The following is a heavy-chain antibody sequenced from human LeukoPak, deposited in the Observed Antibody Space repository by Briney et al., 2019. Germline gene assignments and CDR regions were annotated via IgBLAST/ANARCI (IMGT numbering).Heavy chain of an antibody. CDR3: ARANCYDSSGYYYNALDI. Sequence: SGTLSLTCTVSGGSISSSVDYWAWIRQSPGKGLEWIGTFYYTGSTYYNPSLKSRITISVDTSKNHFSLKLSSVTAADTAVYYCARANCYDSSGYYYNALDISGQGTMVTVSS. CDR1: GGSISSSVDY. J-gene: IGHJ3*02. D-gene: IGHD3-22*01. V-gene: IGHV4-39*02. CDR2: FYYTGST.